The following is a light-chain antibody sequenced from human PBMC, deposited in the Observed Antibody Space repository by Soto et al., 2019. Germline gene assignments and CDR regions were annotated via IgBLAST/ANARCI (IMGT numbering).Light chain of an antibody. V-gene: IGKV1-27*01. CDR1: QDIKKF. J-gene: IGKJ1*01. Sequence: DIQVTQSPSSLSASPGDRITITCRASQDIKKFLAWYQQKPGKVPHLMIYAASTLHPGVPSRFSDNASGTDFALSIASLPPEDIATYYCQKYDRAPAAFGQGTKVDVK. CDR3: QKYDRAPAA. CDR2: AAS.